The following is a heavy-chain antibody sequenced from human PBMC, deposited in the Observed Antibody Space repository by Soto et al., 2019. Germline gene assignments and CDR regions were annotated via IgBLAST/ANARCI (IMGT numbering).Heavy chain of an antibody. CDR3: TRDGSAPYYYYGMDA. CDR1: GYTFTTYG. D-gene: IGHD3-10*01. J-gene: IGHJ6*02. CDR2: INTHNGNT. Sequence: QVQLEQSAPEVKKPGASVKVSCKASGYTFTTYGISWVRQAPGQGLEWLGWINTHNGNTNYAQNLQGRVTMTADTSTSTADIKLTSLRSDDTAIYYCTRDGSAPYYYYGMDAWGQGTTVTVSS. V-gene: IGHV1-18*01.